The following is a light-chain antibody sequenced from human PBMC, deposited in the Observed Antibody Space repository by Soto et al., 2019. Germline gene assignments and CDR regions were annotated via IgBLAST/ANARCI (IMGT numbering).Light chain of an antibody. Sequence: DIQMTQSPSTLSGSVGDRVTITCRASQTISSWLAWYQQKPGKAPKLLIYDASTLESGVPSRFSGSGSGTEFTLTISSLQPDDFATYYCQQLGLTFGPGTKVDIK. CDR3: QQLGLT. V-gene: IGKV1-5*01. CDR2: DAS. CDR1: QTISSW. J-gene: IGKJ3*01.